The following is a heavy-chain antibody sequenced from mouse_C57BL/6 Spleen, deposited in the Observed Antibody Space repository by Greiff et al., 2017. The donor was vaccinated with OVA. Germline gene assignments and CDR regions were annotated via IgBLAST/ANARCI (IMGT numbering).Heavy chain of an antibody. J-gene: IGHJ1*03. CDR2: ISSGSSTI. CDR3: ARHPSYV. Sequence: EVKVVESGGGLVKPGGSLKLSCAASGFTFSDYGMHWVRQAPEKGLEWVAYISSGSSTIYYADTVKGRFTISRDNAKNTLFLQMTSLRSEDTAMYYCARHPSYVWGTGTTVTVSS. CDR1: GFTFSDYG. V-gene: IGHV5-17*01.